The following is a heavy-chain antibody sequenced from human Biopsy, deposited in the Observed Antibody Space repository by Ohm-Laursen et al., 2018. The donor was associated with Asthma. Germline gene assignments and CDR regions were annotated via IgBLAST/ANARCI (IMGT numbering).Heavy chain of an antibody. CDR1: GASIKTDDHY. D-gene: IGHD6-19*01. J-gene: IGHJ5*02. Sequence: SQTLSLTCTVSGASIKTDDHYWSWLRQPPGMGLEWFRFIHYSGSTSYNPSLKGGVTISVDTSKNQFSLKLSSVTAADTAVYYCARASVAVSSNWFGPWGQGTLVTVSS. CDR2: IHYSGST. CDR3: ARASVAVSSNWFGP. V-gene: IGHV4-30-4*01.